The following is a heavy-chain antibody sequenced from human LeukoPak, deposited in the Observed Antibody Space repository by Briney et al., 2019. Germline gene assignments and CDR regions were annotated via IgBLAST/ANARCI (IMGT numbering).Heavy chain of an antibody. CDR3: ARGLRYFDWSSDY. Sequence: GGSLRLSCAASGFTFSGYYMRWIRQAPGKGLEWVAYITNNSSNTNYADSVKGRFTISRDNAKNSLYLQMNSLRAEDTAVYYCARGLRYFDWSSDYWGQGTLVTVSS. V-gene: IGHV3-11*06. J-gene: IGHJ4*02. CDR2: ITNNSSNT. D-gene: IGHD3-9*01. CDR1: GFTFSGYY.